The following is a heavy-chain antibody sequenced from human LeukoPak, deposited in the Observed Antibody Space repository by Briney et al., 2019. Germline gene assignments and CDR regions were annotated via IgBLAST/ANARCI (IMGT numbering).Heavy chain of an antibody. Sequence: PGGSLRLSCAASGFTFSNAWMNWVRQAPGKGLEWVSGISHGGGGTFYADSVKGRFTISRDNSKNTLYLQMNSLRDEDTAEYYCATRSGGYWGQGTLVTVSS. V-gene: IGHV3-23*01. J-gene: IGHJ4*02. D-gene: IGHD3-10*01. CDR1: GFTFSNAW. CDR2: ISHGGGGT. CDR3: ATRSGGY.